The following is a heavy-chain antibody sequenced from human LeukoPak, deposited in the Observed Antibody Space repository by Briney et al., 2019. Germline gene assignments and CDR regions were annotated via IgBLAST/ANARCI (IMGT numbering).Heavy chain of an antibody. D-gene: IGHD3-22*01. Sequence: GGSLRLSCAAYGFTFSSYGMLWDRRAPGKGLEWVGLIKSKTDGGTTDYAAPVKGRFTISRDDSKNTLYLQMNSLKDEHTAVDTFTSHYYDSSGYYYGYYFEYWGQGTLVTVSS. V-gene: IGHV3-15*01. CDR3: TSHYYDSSGYYYGYYFEY. J-gene: IGHJ4*02. CDR1: GFTFSSYG. CDR2: IKSKTDGGTT.